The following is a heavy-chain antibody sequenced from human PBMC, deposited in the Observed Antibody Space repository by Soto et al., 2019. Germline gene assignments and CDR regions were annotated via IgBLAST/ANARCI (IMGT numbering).Heavy chain of an antibody. V-gene: IGHV3-23*01. D-gene: IGHD3-3*01. Sequence: RGSLRLSCAVSGFTFSSYSMSWVRQAPGKGLEWVSAIGVSVGITYYADSVKGRFTISRDNSKNTLYLQMNSLRAEDTAVYYCAKDAELRFLDGYSEYWGKGKLVNGS. CDR3: AKDAELRFLDGYSEY. CDR2: IGVSVGIT. J-gene: IGHJ4*02. CDR1: GFTFSSYS.